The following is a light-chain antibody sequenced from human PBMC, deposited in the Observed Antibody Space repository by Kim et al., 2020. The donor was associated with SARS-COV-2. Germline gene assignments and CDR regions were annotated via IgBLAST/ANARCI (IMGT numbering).Light chain of an antibody. CDR3: QHYDSYSGT. J-gene: IGKJ1*01. CDR2: DAS. Sequence: DRVSSTCRANESSSNCLAWYQRRPGGAPRLVILDASTLESGVPSRFGGGGSGAEITLTISSLRPDDFATYYCQHYDSYSGTFGQGTKVGIK. V-gene: IGKV1-5*01. CDR1: ESSSNC.